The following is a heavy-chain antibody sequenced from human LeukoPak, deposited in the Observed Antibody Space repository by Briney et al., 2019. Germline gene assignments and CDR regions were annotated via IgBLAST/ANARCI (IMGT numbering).Heavy chain of an antibody. CDR1: GFTFSSYA. V-gene: IGHV3-23*01. Sequence: GGSLRLSCAASGFTFSSYAMSWVRQAPGKGLEWVSAISGNGGRTYYADSVKGRFTISRDNSRNTLFLQMNSLRAEDTAVYYCAKVAQMDTILGKFDNWGQETLVTVSS. CDR3: AKVAQMDTILGKFDN. CDR2: ISGNGGRT. J-gene: IGHJ5*02. D-gene: IGHD5-24*01.